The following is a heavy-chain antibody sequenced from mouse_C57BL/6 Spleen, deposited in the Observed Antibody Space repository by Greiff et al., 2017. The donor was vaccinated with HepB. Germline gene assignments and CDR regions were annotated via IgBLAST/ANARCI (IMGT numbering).Heavy chain of an antibody. V-gene: IGHV5-4*01. J-gene: IGHJ1*03. CDR1: GFTFSSYA. D-gene: IGHD1-1*01. Sequence: EVKLMESGGGLVKPGGSLKLSCAASGFTFSSYAMSWVRQTPEKRLEWVATISDGGSYTYYPDNVKGRFTISRDNAKNNLYLQMSHLKSEDTAMYYCARDPHYGSSLWYFDVWGTGTTVTVSS. CDR2: ISDGGSYT. CDR3: ARDPHYGSSLWYFDV.